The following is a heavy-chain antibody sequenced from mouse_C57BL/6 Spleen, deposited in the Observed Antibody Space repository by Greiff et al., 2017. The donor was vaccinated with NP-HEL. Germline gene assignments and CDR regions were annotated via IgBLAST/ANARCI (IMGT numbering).Heavy chain of an antibody. CDR3: ASIYDGYYIDY. CDR1: GSTFTSYW. V-gene: IGHV1-55*01. J-gene: IGHJ2*01. D-gene: IGHD2-3*01. CDR2: IYPGSGST. Sequence: QVQLQQSGAELVKPGASVKMSCKASGSTFTSYWITWVKQGHGQGLEWIGDIYPGSGSTNYNEKFKSKATRTVDTSSSTAYMQLSSLTSEDSAVYYCASIYDGYYIDYWGQGTTLTVSS.